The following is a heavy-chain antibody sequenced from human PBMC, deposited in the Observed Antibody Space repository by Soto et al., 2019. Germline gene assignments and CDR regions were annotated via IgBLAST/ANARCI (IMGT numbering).Heavy chain of an antibody. CDR1: GGSITSSNW. Sequence: PSETLSLTCTVSGGSITSSNWWSWVRQPPGKGLEWIGQIHHSGSTNYNPSLKSRVTMSVDNSASQFSLKLNFVTAADTAVYYCARILSSFDSGLYLFDYWGQGTLVTVSS. CDR3: ARILSSFDSGLYLFDY. D-gene: IGHD3-22*01. J-gene: IGHJ4*02. CDR2: IHHSGST. V-gene: IGHV4-4*02.